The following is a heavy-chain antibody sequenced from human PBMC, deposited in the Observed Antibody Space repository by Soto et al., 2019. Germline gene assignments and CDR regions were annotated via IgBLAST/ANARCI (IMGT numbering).Heavy chain of an antibody. V-gene: IGHV1-69*13. CDR2: IIPIFGTA. CDR1: GGTFSSYA. J-gene: IGHJ5*02. D-gene: IGHD3-22*01. CDR3: ARVGVATMIVERGIADWFDP. Sequence: GASVNVSCKASGGTFSSYAISWVRQAPGQGLEWMGGIIPIFGTANYAQKFQGRVTITADESTSTAYMELSSLRSEDTAVYYCARVGVATMIVERGIADWFDPWGQGTLVTVSS.